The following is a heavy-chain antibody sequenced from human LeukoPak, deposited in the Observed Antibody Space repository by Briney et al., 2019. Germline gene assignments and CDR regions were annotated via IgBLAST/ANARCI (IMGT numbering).Heavy chain of an antibody. CDR1: GFTLRDYY. CDR3: ARAFNDAFDI. J-gene: IGHJ3*02. Sequence: GGSLRLSCAASGFTLRDYYMGWIRQAPGKGLEWASYITNSGSRIYTADSVKGRFTISRDNAKNSLYLQMNSLRAEDTAVYYGARAFNDAFDIWGQGTMVTVSS. CDR2: ITNSGSRI. V-gene: IGHV3-11*04.